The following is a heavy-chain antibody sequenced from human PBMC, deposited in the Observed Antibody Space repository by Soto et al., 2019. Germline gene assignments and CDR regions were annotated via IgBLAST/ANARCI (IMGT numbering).Heavy chain of an antibody. CDR3: ARDGGLVPYNDAKGYFDY. CDR1: GFVFSADG. Sequence: QVQLVESGGGVVQPGRSLRLSCAASGFVFSADGMHWVRQAPGKGLELVAVIRSDGSNQYSPYSVQGRVTVTRDNSKSTVAQRMTSRRAEDTAGYYCARDGGLVPYNDAKGYFDYRGQGGLDTVFS. J-gene: IGHJ4*02. V-gene: IGHV3-33*01. CDR2: IRSDGSNQ. D-gene: IGHD1-1*01.